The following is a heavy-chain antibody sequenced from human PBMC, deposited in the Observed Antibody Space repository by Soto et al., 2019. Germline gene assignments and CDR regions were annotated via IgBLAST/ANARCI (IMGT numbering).Heavy chain of an antibody. CDR3: ARGRASGSYYLLDY. CDR2: INPNSGNI. V-gene: IGHV1-8*01. Sequence: ASVKVSCKASGNTFTSYGINWVRQATGHGLEWMGWINPNSGNIGYAQKFQGRVTMTRDTAIRTAYMEVSRMRSDDTAVYYCARGRASGSYYLLDYWGEGTLVTVSS. CDR1: GNTFTSYG. J-gene: IGHJ4*02. D-gene: IGHD3-10*01.